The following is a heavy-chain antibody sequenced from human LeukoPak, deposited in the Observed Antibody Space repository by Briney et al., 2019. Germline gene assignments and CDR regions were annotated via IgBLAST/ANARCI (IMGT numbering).Heavy chain of an antibody. CDR1: GFTFSDYY. CDR2: ISSSGSTI. CDR3: ASCLRYFDWLPPIQH. Sequence: GGSLRLSCAASGFTFSDYYMSWIRQAPWKGLEWVSYISSSGSTIYYADSVKGRFTISRDNAKNSLYLQMNSLRAEDTAVYYCASCLRYFDWLPPIQHWGQGTLVTVSS. V-gene: IGHV3-11*01. D-gene: IGHD3-9*01. J-gene: IGHJ1*01.